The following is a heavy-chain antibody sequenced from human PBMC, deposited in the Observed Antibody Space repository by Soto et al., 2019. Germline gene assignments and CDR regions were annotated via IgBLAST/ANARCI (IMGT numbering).Heavy chain of an antibody. Sequence: KPSETLSLTCTVSGGSINTFYWSWVRQPAGKGLEWIGRIFSSGSTSFNPSLESRVAMSVDTSKNHFSLNLSSVTAADMAVYYCAREGSYSAYNFAHGIQLWSFDFWGRGALVTVSS. CDR2: IFSSGST. CDR3: AREGSYSAYNFAHGIQLWSFDF. D-gene: IGHD5-12*01. CDR1: GGSINTFY. J-gene: IGHJ4*02. V-gene: IGHV4-4*07.